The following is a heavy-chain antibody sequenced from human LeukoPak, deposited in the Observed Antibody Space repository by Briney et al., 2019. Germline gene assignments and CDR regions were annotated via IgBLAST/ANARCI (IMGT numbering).Heavy chain of an antibody. V-gene: IGHV3-48*03. CDR3: GRDEAGDQYFDY. J-gene: IGHJ4*02. CDR2: ISSGGHVI. Sequence: GGSLRLSCAASGFTFSSYGMTWVRQAPGKGLEWVSHISSGGHVISYEDSVKGRFIISRDDAESSLYLQMNSLRAEDTAVYYCGRDEAGDQYFDYWGQGTLVTVSS. D-gene: IGHD7-27*01. CDR1: GFTFSSYG.